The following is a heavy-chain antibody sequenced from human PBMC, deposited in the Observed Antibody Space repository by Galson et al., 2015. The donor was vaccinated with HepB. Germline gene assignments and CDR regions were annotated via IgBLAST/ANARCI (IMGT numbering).Heavy chain of an antibody. V-gene: IGHV3-48*02. Sequence: SLRLSCAASGFTFSSYSMNWVRQAPGKGLEWVSYISSSSSTRYYADSVKGRFTISRDNAKNSLYLQMNSLRDEDTAVYYCARGCSSTSGYTRFLCWFDPWGQGTLVTVSS. CDR2: ISSSSSTR. J-gene: IGHJ5*02. CDR3: ARGCSSTSGYTRFLCWFDP. CDR1: GFTFSSYS. D-gene: IGHD2-2*02.